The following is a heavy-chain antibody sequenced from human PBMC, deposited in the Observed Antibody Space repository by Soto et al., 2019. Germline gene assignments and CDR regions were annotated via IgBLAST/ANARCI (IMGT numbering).Heavy chain of an antibody. D-gene: IGHD2-21*01. CDR2: LDPNTGRT. J-gene: IGHJ5*02. Sequence: QVHLVQSGAEVKSPGASVKVSCKAAGYSFSAYYLHWVRHAPGQGLEWMGWLDPNTGRTNYAQKFKGRVTMTSDTSTSTEYLEPRKVESDDSAGYYCGRDWVEILSPDLGGWLHPWGQGTLVSVSS. CDR1: GYSFSAYY. CDR3: GRDWVEILSPDLGGWLHP. V-gene: IGHV1-2*02.